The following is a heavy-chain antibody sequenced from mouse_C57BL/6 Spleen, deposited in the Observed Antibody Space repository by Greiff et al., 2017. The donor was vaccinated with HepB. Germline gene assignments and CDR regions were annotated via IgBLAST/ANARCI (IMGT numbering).Heavy chain of an antibody. D-gene: IGHD2-3*01. V-gene: IGHV2-2*01. CDR2: IWSGGST. Sequence: VMLVESGPGLVQPSQSLSITCTVSGFSLTSYGVHWVRQSPGKGLEWLGVIWSGGSTDYNAAFISRLSISKDNSKSQVFFKMNSLQADETSIYYGARDYDGYYLFDYWGQGPTLTVSS. CDR3: ARDYDGYYLFDY. J-gene: IGHJ2*01. CDR1: GFSLTSYG.